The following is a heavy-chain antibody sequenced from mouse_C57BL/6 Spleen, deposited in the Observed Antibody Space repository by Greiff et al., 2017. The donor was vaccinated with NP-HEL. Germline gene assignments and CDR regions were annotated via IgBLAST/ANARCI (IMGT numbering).Heavy chain of an antibody. CDR2: IWSGGST. CDR1: GFSLTSYG. CDR3: AGNSGTTVVATRYFDV. Sequence: QVQLQQSGPGLVQPSQSLSITCTVSGFSLTSYGVHWVRQSPGKGLEWLGVIWSGGSTDYNAAFISRLSISKDNSKSQVFFKMNSLQADDTAIYYGAGNSGTTVVATRYFDVWGTGTTVTVSS. D-gene: IGHD1-1*01. J-gene: IGHJ1*03. V-gene: IGHV2-2*01.